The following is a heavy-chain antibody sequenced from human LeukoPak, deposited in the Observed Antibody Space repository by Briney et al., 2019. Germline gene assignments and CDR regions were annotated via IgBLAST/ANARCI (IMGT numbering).Heavy chain of an antibody. CDR2: ISGSGGST. CDR3: AKYQDYYDSSGYYYYLDY. CDR1: GFTFSSYA. J-gene: IGHJ4*02. Sequence: GGSLRLSCAASGFTFSSYAMSWVRQAPGKGLEWVSAISGSGGSTYYADSVKGRFTISRDNSKNTLYLQMNSLRAEDTAVYYCAKYQDYYDSSGYYYYLDYWGQGTLVTVSS. D-gene: IGHD3-22*01. V-gene: IGHV3-23*01.